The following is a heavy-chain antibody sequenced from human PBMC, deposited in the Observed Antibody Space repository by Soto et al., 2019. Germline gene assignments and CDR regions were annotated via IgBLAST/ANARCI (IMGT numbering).Heavy chain of an antibody. CDR2: ISSSSYI. CDR1: GFTFSSYS. D-gene: IGHD2-21*02. V-gene: IGHV3-21*01. J-gene: IGHJ4*02. CDR3: ARDLYGGNSY. Sequence: XGSLKLSCAAAGFTFSSYSMNWVRQAPGKGLEWVSSISSSSYIYYADSVKGRFTISRDNAKNSLYLQMNSLRAEDTAVYYCARDLYGGNSYWGQGTLVTVSS.